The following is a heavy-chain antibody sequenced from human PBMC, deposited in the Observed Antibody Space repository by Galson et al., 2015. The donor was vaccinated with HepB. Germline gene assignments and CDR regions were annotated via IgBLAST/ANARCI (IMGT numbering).Heavy chain of an antibody. CDR1: GLSLSTSGMR. Sequence: PALVKPTQTLTLTCTFSGLSLSTSGMRVSWIRLPPGKAREWLARIDWDDDKFYSPSLKTRLIISKDTSKNQVVLTMTNMDPVDTATYYCARMALCSGGSCNRYWYSDLWGRGTLVTVSS. D-gene: IGHD2-15*01. CDR3: ARMALCSGGSCNRYWYSDL. J-gene: IGHJ2*01. CDR2: IDWDDDK. V-gene: IGHV2-70*04.